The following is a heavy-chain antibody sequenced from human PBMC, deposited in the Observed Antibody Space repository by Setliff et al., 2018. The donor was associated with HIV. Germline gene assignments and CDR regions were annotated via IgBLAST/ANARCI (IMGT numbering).Heavy chain of an antibody. CDR2: IYHSGNT. J-gene: IGHJ4*02. D-gene: IGHD6-13*01. Sequence: SETLSLTCTVSGGFISTGGYSWSWIRQPPGKGLEWIGYIYHSGNTYYNPSLKSRVSISVDRSKNHFSLRLSSMTAADTAVYYCARGGSRGSWYWDYWGQGTLVTVSS. CDR3: ARGGSRGSWYWDY. V-gene: IGHV4-30-2*01. CDR1: GGFISTGGYS.